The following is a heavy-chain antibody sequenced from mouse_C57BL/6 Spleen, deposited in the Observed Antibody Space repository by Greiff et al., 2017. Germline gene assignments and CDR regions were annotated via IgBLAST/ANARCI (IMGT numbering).Heavy chain of an antibody. CDR1: GYAFSSSW. CDR3: ARRGYGNYDWYFDV. CDR2: IYPGDGDT. D-gene: IGHD2-1*01. Sequence: QVQLQQSGPELVKPGASVKISCKASGYAFSSSWMNWVKQRPGKGLEWIGRIYPGDGDTNYNGKFKGKATLTADKSSSTAYMQLSSLTSEDSAVLFCARRGYGNYDWYFDVWGTGTTVTVSS. J-gene: IGHJ1*03. V-gene: IGHV1-82*01.